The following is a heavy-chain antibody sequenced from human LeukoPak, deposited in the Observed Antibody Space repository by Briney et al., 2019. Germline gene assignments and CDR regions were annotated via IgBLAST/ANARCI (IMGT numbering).Heavy chain of an antibody. V-gene: IGHV4-38-2*02. Sequence: SETLSLTCTVSGYSISSGYYWGWIRQPPGKGPEWIGSIYHSGSTNYNPSLMSRVTISLDTSKNQFSLNVRSVTAADTAVYYCARVTRGPDGHDWFDPWGQGILVTVSS. CDR3: ARVTRGPDGHDWFDP. CDR1: GYSISSGYY. J-gene: IGHJ5*02. D-gene: IGHD1-14*01. CDR2: IYHSGST.